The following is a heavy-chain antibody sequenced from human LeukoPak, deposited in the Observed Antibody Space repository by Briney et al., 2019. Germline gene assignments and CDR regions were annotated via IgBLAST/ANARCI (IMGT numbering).Heavy chain of an antibody. CDR3: ARGPYCSGGSCYSNFDY. CDR2: INTDGSST. J-gene: IGHJ4*02. Sequence: PGGSLRLSCAASGFTFSSYWMHWVRQAPGKGLVWVSRINTDGSSTSYADSVKGRFTISRDNAKNTLYLQMNSLRAEDTAVYYCARGPYCSGGSCYSNFDYWGQGTLVTVSS. D-gene: IGHD2-15*01. V-gene: IGHV3-74*01. CDR1: GFTFSSYW.